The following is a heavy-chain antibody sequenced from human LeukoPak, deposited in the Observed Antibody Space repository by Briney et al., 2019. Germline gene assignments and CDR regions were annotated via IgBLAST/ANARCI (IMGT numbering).Heavy chain of an antibody. Sequence: KTGGSLRLSCASSGFTFSSYSMNWVRQAPGKGLEWVSSISSSSSYIYYADSVKGRFTISRDNAKNSLYLQMNSLRAEDTAVYYCARESLGYCSGGSCYIGYWGQGTLVTVSS. CDR1: GFTFSSYS. D-gene: IGHD2-15*01. CDR3: ARESLGYCSGGSCYIGY. CDR2: ISSSSSYI. J-gene: IGHJ4*02. V-gene: IGHV3-21*01.